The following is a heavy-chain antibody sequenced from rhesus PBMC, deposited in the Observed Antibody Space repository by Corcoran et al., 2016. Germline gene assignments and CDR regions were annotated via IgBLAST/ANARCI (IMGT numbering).Heavy chain of an antibody. CDR2: ISGSSEST. Sequence: QVQLQESGPGLVKPSETLSLTCAVSGYSISSGDYWGWIRQPPGKGLEYIGYISGSSESTYYNPSLKSRVTISKDTSKNQFSLKLSSVTAADTAVYYCARQGDIVGTVKDYWGQGVLVTVSS. J-gene: IGHJ4*01. V-gene: IGHV4-99*01. CDR3: ARQGDIVGTVKDY. CDR1: GYSISSGDY. D-gene: IGHD5-42*01.